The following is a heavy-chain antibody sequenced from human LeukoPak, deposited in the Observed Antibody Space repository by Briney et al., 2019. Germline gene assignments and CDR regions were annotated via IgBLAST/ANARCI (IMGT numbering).Heavy chain of an antibody. J-gene: IGHJ3*02. CDR2: ISSSSSYI. V-gene: IGHV3-21*01. CDR1: GFTFSSYS. Sequence: GGSLRLSCAASGFTFSSYSMNWVRQAPGKGLEWVSSISSSSSYIYYADSGKGRFTISRDNAKTSLYLQMNSLRAEDTAVYYCARAYYGSAFDIWGQGTMVTVSS. CDR3: ARAYYGSAFDI. D-gene: IGHD4-17*01.